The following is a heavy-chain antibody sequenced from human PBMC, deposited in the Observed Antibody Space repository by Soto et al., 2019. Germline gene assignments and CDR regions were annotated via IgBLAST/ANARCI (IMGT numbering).Heavy chain of an antibody. Sequence: PXGSLRLSCSASGCSFSDSAMHWVRQAPGKRLEYVSAISTNGRSTFYADSVKGRFTISRDNSKNTVHLQMSSLRAEDTAVYYCLRDIFGVVIFDYWGQGTPVTVSS. J-gene: IGHJ4*02. V-gene: IGHV3-64D*06. CDR2: ISTNGRST. CDR1: GCSFSDSA. CDR3: LRDIFGVVIFDY. D-gene: IGHD3-3*01.